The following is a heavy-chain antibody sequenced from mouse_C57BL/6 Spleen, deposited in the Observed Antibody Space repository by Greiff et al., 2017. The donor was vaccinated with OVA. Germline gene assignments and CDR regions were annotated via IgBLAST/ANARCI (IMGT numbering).Heavy chain of an antibody. Sequence: VQLQESGPGLVQPSQSLSITCTVSGFSLTSYGVHWVRQSPGKGLEWLGVIWSGGSTDYNAAFISRLGISKDNSKSQVFFKMNSLQAVDTAIYYCARSGDGYYERYYFDYWGQGTTLTVSS. CDR2: IWSGGST. V-gene: IGHV2-2*01. CDR1: GFSLTSYG. J-gene: IGHJ2*01. CDR3: ARSGDGYYERYYFDY. D-gene: IGHD2-3*01.